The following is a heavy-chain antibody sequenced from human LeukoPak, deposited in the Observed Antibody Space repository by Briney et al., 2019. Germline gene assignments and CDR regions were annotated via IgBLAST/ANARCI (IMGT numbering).Heavy chain of an antibody. Sequence: GGSLRLSCAASGFIFSSYWMSWVRQAPGKGLEWVANIKQDGSEQYYVDSVEGRFTISRDNAKNSLYLQMNSLRAEDTAMYYCARGDNWSFDYWGQGTLVTVSS. J-gene: IGHJ4*02. CDR2: IKQDGSEQ. D-gene: IGHD1-1*01. CDR1: GFIFSSYW. V-gene: IGHV3-7*01. CDR3: ARGDNWSFDY.